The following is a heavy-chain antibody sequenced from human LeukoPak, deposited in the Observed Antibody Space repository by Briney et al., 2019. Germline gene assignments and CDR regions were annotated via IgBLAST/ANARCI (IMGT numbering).Heavy chain of an antibody. D-gene: IGHD3-16*02. V-gene: IGHV3-7*01. CDR2: IKQDGSER. CDR1: GFTFSSYW. CDR3: ARDYYDYVWGSYRYTFDY. Sequence: GGSLRLSCAASGFTFSSYWMRWVRQAPGKGLEWVANIKQDGSERYYVDSVKGRFTISRDNAKNSLYLQMNSLRAEDTAVYYCARDYYDYVWGSYRYTFDYWGQGTLVTVSS. J-gene: IGHJ4*02.